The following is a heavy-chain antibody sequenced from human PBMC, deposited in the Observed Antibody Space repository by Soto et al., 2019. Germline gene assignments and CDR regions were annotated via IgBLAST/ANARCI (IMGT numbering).Heavy chain of an antibody. CDR1: GFTFSSYG. J-gene: IGHJ6*02. V-gene: IGHV3-33*01. D-gene: IGHD3-22*01. CDR2: IWYDGSNK. CDR3: ARESGMTMIVVVDRDGMDV. Sequence: HPGGSLRLSCAASGFTFSSYGMHWVRQAPGKGLEWVAVIWYDGSNKYYADSVKGRFTISRDNSKNTLYLQMNSLRAEDTAVYYCARESGMTMIVVVDRDGMDVWGEGTKVTVSS.